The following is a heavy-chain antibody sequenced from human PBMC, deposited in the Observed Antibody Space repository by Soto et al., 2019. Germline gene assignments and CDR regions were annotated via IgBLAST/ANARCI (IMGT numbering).Heavy chain of an antibody. D-gene: IGHD3-10*01. CDR2: IYYSGST. CDR3: ARARLWFGELLYPGQYFDY. V-gene: IGHV4-59*07. Sequence: PSCSLSLTCTSCGDSINISDGAWFRKPPGKGLEWIGYIYYSGSTNYNPSLKSRVTISVDTSKNQFSLKLSSVTAADTAVYYCARARLWFGELLYPGQYFDYWGQGTLVTVPQ. J-gene: IGHJ4*02. CDR1: GDSINISD.